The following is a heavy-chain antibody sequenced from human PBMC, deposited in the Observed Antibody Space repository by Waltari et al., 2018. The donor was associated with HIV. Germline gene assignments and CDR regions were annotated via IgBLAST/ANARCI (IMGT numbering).Heavy chain of an antibody. CDR2: IYYNGNT. Sequence: QVQLQESGPGLVKPSQTLSLTCTVSGDSISSGEYYWSWIRQPPGKGLEMIGYIYYNGNTYYSPSLRSLITMSMEWSTNQFSLKVNSITAADTALYYCARGVAGIFDYWGQGTLVTVSS. V-gene: IGHV4-30-4*08. CDR3: ARGVAGIFDY. D-gene: IGHD6-19*01. J-gene: IGHJ4*02. CDR1: GDSISSGEYY.